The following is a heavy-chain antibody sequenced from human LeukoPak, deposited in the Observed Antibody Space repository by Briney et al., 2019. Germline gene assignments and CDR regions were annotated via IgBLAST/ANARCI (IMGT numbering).Heavy chain of an antibody. V-gene: IGHV4-59*01. Sequence: SETLSLTRTVSGGSISSYYWSWIRQPPPKGLAWIGYIYYIGSTNYNPSLTSRVTISVHTSKKQSSLKLASVSAPATALYYCAKYSRVLPAAIGFDYWGQGTLVTVSS. CDR3: AKYSRVLPAAIGFDY. D-gene: IGHD2-2*02. CDR2: IYYIGST. J-gene: IGHJ4*02. CDR1: GGSISSYY.